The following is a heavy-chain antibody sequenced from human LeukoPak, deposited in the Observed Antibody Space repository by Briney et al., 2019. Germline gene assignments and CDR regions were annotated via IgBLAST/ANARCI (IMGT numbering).Heavy chain of an antibody. V-gene: IGHV1-69*04. D-gene: IGHD3-10*01. J-gene: IGHJ5*02. CDR2: IIPILGIT. CDR1: GGTFSSYA. CDR3: ARSGGSGDNNWFDP. Sequence: SVKVSCKASGGTFSSYAINWVRQAPGQGLEWMGRIIPILGITNYAQRFQGRVTITADKSTSTAYMELSSLTSDDAAVYYCARSGGSGDNNWFDPWGQGTLVTVSS.